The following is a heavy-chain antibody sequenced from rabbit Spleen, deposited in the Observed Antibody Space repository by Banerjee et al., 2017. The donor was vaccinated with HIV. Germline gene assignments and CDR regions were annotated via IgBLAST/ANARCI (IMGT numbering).Heavy chain of an antibody. CDR1: GVSFDSSSY. CDR3: ARETSSSFSSYGMDR. D-gene: IGHD1-1*01. V-gene: IGHV1S40*01. CDR2: LDSGTSGFT. J-gene: IGHJ6*01. Sequence: QSLEESGGDLVKPGASLTLTCTASGVSFDSSSYMCWVRQAPGKGLEWFACLDSGTSGFTYFATWAKCRCTISKTSSTTVTLQMTRLTAADTATYFGARETSSSFSSYGMDRWGQGTLVTGS.